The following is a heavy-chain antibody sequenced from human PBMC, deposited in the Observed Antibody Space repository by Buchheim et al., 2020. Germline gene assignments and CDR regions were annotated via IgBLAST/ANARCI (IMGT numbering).Heavy chain of an antibody. Sequence: EVQLLESGGGLVQPGGSLRLSCAASGFTFSSYAMSWVRQAPGQGLEWVSAISGSGGSTYYADSVKGRFTITRDNSKNTLYVQMISLRAEDTAIYYCAKEGDYYRPYSRGHFDYWGQGTL. D-gene: IGHD3-22*01. CDR1: GFTFSSYA. J-gene: IGHJ4*02. CDR3: AKEGDYYRPYSRGHFDY. CDR2: ISGSGGST. V-gene: IGHV3-23*01.